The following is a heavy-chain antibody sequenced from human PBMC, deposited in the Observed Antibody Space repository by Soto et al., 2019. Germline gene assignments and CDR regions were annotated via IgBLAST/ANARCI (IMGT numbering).Heavy chain of an antibody. CDR2: ISGSGSNT. CDR1: GFTFSSYA. D-gene: IGHD2-8*01. Sequence: EVQLLESGGGLVQPGGSLRLSCAASGFTFSSYATSWVRQAPGKGLEWVSTISGSGSNTYYADSVKGRFTISRDNSKNTLYLQMNSLRAEDTAVYYCAKSRWSDIVLMVYDYWGQGTLVTVSS. CDR3: AKSRWSDIVLMVYDY. V-gene: IGHV3-23*01. J-gene: IGHJ4*02.